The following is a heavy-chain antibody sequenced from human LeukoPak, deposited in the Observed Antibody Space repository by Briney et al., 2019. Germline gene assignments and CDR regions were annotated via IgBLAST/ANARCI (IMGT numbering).Heavy chain of an antibody. CDR1: GFTFSDYY. CDR3: ARDRARSYYFDF. J-gene: IGHJ4*02. D-gene: IGHD3-10*01. V-gene: IGHV3-11*01. Sequence: GGSLRLSCAASGFTFSDYYMSWIRQAPGKGLEWVSYISSSGSTIYYADSVKGRFTMSRDNAKNSLYVQMNSLRAEDTAVYYCARDRARSYYFDFWGQGTLVTVSS. CDR2: ISSSGSTI.